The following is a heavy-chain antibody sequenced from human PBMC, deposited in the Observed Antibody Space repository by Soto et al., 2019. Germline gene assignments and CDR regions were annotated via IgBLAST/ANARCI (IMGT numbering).Heavy chain of an antibody. Sequence: QVQVVESGGDVVQPGKSLRLSCAASGFTFRNYAMHWVRQAPGKGLEWVAVISYDGSNKYSADSVKGRFTISTDDSKNTLYLQMNSLRGEDTAVYYCARALLMDVPYYYYYGMDVWGQGTTVTVSS. CDR2: ISYDGSNK. CDR3: ARALLMDVPYYYYYGMDV. D-gene: IGHD2-8*01. CDR1: GFTFRNYA. V-gene: IGHV3-30-3*01. J-gene: IGHJ6*02.